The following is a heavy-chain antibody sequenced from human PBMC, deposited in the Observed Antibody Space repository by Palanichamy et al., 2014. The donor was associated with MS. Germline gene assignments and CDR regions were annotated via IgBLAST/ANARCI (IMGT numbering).Heavy chain of an antibody. CDR3: ARGHRTFDY. V-gene: IGHV4-59*01. CDR2: IYYTGST. J-gene: IGHJ4*02. Sequence: QVQLQESGPGLVKPSETLSLTCAVSGGSISNYYWSWIRQPPGKELEWIGYIYYTGSTIYNPSLKSRVTISLDTSKTQFSLNLSSVTAADTAVYYCARGHRTFDYWGQGTLVSVSS. CDR1: GGSISNYY.